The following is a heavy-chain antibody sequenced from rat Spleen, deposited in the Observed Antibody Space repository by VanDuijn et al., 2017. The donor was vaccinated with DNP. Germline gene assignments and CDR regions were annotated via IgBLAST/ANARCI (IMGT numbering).Heavy chain of an antibody. CDR3: TTGRHY. Sequence: EVQLVESGGGLVQPGRSLKLSCTASGFTFSDYFMAWVRQAPKKGLEWVGTISYDRSDTYYRDSVKGRFTISRDDAKSTLYLQMDSLRSEDTATYYCTTGRHYWGQGVMVTVSS. J-gene: IGHJ2*01. CDR1: GFTFSDYF. D-gene: IGHD1-11*01. CDR2: ISYDRSDT. V-gene: IGHV5-7*01.